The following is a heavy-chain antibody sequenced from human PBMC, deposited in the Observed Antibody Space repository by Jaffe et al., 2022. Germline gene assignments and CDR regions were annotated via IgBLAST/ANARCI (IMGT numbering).Heavy chain of an antibody. CDR3: ARRKGGEGVAGSWYYFDY. CDR1: GYSISSGYY. CDR2: IYHSGST. Sequence: QVQLQESGPGLVKPSETLSLTCAVSGYSISSGYYWGWIRQPPGKGLEWIGSIYHSGSTYYNPSLKSRVTISVDTSKNQFSLKLSSVTAADTAVYYCARRKGGEGVAGSWYYFDYWGQGTLVTVSS. D-gene: IGHD6-19*01. J-gene: IGHJ4*02. V-gene: IGHV4-38-2*01.